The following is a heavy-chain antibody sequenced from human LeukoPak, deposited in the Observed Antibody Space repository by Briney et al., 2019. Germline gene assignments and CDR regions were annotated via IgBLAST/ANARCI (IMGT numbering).Heavy chain of an antibody. Sequence: PGGSLRLSCAASGFTFSSYAMSWVRQASGKGLECVSSISGSRGITYYADSVKGRFTTSRDNAKNSLYLQMNSLRAEDTAVYYCARGDTSGWFNWFDPWGQGTLVTVSS. CDR2: ISGSRGIT. V-gene: IGHV3-23*01. CDR1: GFTFSSYA. CDR3: ARGDTSGWFNWFDP. J-gene: IGHJ5*02. D-gene: IGHD6-19*01.